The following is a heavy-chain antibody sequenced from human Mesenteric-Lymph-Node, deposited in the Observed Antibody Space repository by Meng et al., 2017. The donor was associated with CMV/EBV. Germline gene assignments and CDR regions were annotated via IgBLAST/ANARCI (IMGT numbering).Heavy chain of an antibody. CDR1: GGTFSSYA. CDR2: IIPIFGTA. CDR3: ARGLWFGELSLSHYFDY. V-gene: IGHV1-69*05. Sequence: SVKVSCKASGGTFSSYAISWVRQAPGQGLEWMGGIIPIFGTANYAQKFQGRVTITTDESTSTAYMELSSLRSEDTAVYYCARGLWFGELSLSHYFDYWGQGTLVTVSS. J-gene: IGHJ4*02. D-gene: IGHD3-10*01.